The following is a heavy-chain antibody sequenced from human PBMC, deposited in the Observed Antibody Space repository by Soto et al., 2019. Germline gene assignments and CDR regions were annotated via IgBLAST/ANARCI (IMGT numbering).Heavy chain of an antibody. CDR2: ISFDGKNQ. V-gene: IGHV3-30*18. CDR3: AKAFAFTSSALGN. CDR1: GFEFSSIA. D-gene: IGHD2-2*01. Sequence: QVQLVESGGGVVQPGRSLKLACVGSGFEFSSIAMHWVRQAPGKGLEWVAVISFDGKNQYYGDSVKGRFTISRDDSKNTLYLQMNRLRAEDTAIYYCAKAFAFTSSALGNWGQGTLVTVSS. J-gene: IGHJ4*02.